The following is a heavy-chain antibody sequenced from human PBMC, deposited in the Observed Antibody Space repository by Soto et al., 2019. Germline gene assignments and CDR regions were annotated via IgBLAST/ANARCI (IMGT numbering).Heavy chain of an antibody. J-gene: IGHJ4*02. V-gene: IGHV2-5*02. D-gene: IGHD3-3*01. CDR1: GFSLTGSGVG. CDR3: ARFLWSDTSLYYFDY. Sequence: SGPTLVKPTQTLTLTCTFSGFSLTGSGVGVGWIRQPPGKALEWLALIYWDDDKRYSPSLKSRLTITKDTSKNQVALTVTNMDPVDTATYYCARFLWSDTSLYYFDYWGQGTLVTVSS. CDR2: IYWDDDK.